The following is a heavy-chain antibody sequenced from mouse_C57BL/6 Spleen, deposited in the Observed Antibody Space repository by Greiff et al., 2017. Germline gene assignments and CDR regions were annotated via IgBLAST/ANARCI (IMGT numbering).Heavy chain of an antibody. CDR1: GYTFTSYW. Sequence: QVQLQQPGAELVMPGASVKLSCKASGYTFTSYWMHWVKQRPGQGLEWIGEIDPSDSYTNYNQKFKGKSTLTVDKSSSTAYMQLSSLTSEDPAVYYCARLDYWGQGTTLTVSS. V-gene: IGHV1-69*01. J-gene: IGHJ2*01. CDR2: IDPSDSYT. CDR3: ARLDY.